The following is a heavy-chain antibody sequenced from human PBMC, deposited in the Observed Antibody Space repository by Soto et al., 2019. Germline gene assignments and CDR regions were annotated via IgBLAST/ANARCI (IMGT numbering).Heavy chain of an antibody. J-gene: IGHJ6*02. Sequence: PGGSLRLSCAASGFTFSSYWMSWVRQAPGKGLEWVANIKQDGSEKDYADSVKGRFTISRDNAKNSLYLQMNSLRAEDTAVYYCARAGSWYGHSYYYYGMDVWGQGTTVTVSS. CDR1: GFTFSSYW. CDR3: ARAGSWYGHSYYYYGMDV. V-gene: IGHV3-7*01. CDR2: IKQDGSEK. D-gene: IGHD6-13*01.